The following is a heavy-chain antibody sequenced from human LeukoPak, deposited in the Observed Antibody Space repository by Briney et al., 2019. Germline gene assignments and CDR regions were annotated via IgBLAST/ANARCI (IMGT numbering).Heavy chain of an antibody. V-gene: IGHV3-11*06. CDR2: IVGSSGYT. D-gene: IGHD6-13*01. CDR3: ARDGGSDSTYWYYY. Sequence: GGSLRLSCAHSGVNFRDYHMSWICQAPGKGLEWVAYIVGSSGYTNYADSVKGRFTISRDNGENSLYLQMNSLRDEDTAVYYCARDGGSDSTYWYYYSGQGTLVTVSS. CDR1: GVNFRDYH. J-gene: IGHJ4*02.